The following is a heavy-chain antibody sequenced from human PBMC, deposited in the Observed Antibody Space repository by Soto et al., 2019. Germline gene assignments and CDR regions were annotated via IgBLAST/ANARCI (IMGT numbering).Heavy chain of an antibody. Sequence: ASVKGSCKASGYTFTSYGISWLRQAPGQGLEWMGWISAYNGNTNYAQKLQGRVTMTTDTSTSTAYMELRSLRSDDTAVYYCARAQGEPYLFDPWGQGTLVTVSS. J-gene: IGHJ5*02. D-gene: IGHD1-26*01. CDR1: GYTFTSYG. CDR2: ISAYNGNT. CDR3: ARAQGEPYLFDP. V-gene: IGHV1-18*01.